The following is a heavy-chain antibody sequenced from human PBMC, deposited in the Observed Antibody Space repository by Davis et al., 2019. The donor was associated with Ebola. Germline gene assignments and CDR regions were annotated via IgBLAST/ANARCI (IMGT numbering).Heavy chain of an antibody. V-gene: IGHV3-30*03. CDR2: ISVDGSYT. D-gene: IGHD3-22*01. J-gene: IGHJ5*02. CDR3: ARVSTMIVVA. Sequence: GGSLRLSCAASGFTFTNYGMHWVRQAPGKGLVWVAGISVDGSYTYYADSVKGRFTISRDDSRNTVDLQMNGLRAEDTAVYYCARVSTMIVVAWGQGTLVTVSS. CDR1: GFTFTNYG.